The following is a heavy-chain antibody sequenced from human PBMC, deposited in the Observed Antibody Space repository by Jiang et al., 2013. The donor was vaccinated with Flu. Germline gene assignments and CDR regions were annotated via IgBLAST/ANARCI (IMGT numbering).Heavy chain of an antibody. Sequence: IIYPGDSKTRYSPSLQGQVTISADKSISTAYLQWSSVKASDTAMYYCARLGQCSSTSCPEPDFGYWGQGTLVTVSS. J-gene: IGHJ4*02. CDR3: ARLGQCSSTSCPEPDFGY. CDR2: IYPGDSKT. V-gene: IGHV5-51*01. D-gene: IGHD2-2*01.